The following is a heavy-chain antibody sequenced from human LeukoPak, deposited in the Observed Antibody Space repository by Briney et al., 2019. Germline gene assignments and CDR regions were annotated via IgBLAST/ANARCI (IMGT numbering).Heavy chain of an antibody. V-gene: IGHV3-64*01. D-gene: IGHD2-2*01. CDR3: ARDALFCSSTSCYLPYYYYYYMDV. J-gene: IGHJ6*03. CDR2: ISSNGSST. Sequence: GGSLRLSCAASGFTFSSYAMHWVRQAPGKGLEYVSAISSNGSSTYYANSVKGRFTISRDNSKNTLYLQMGSLRAEDMAVYYCARDALFCSSTSCYLPYYYYYYMDVWGKGTTVTISS. CDR1: GFTFSSYA.